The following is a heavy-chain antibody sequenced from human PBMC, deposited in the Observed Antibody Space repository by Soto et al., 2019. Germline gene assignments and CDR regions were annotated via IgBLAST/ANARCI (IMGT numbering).Heavy chain of an antibody. J-gene: IGHJ4*02. CDR3: ARAGDWNYVQDF. CDR2: INSDGTRI. D-gene: IGHD1-7*01. V-gene: IGHV3-74*01. Sequence: GGSLRLSCAASGFTFTNYRIHWVRQAPGKGLVWVARINSDGTRINYADSVKGRFTISRDNAKNTVFLQMNSLRDEDSAVYFCARAGDWNYVQDFWGQGTLVTVSS. CDR1: GFTFTNYR.